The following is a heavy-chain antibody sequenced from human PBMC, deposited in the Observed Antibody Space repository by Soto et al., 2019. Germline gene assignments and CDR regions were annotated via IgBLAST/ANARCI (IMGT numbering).Heavy chain of an antibody. V-gene: IGHV1-69*13. D-gene: IGHD6-19*01. CDR1: GCTFSSYA. J-gene: IGHJ3*02. CDR3: ARDKSSSGWYYLFDI. Sequence: SVKVSCKASGCTFSSYAISWVRQAPGQGLEWMGGIIPIFGTANYAQKFQGRVTITADESTSTAYMELSSLRSEDTAVYYCARDKSSSGWYYLFDIWGQGTMVNVSS. CDR2: IIPIFGTA.